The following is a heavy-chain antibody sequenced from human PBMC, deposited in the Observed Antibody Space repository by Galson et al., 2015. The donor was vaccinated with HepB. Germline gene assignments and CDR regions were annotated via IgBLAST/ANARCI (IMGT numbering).Heavy chain of an antibody. CDR3: TRDYCSEGNCFFDY. Sequence: SLRLSCATTGFNFEDYGMNWIRQAPGKGLEWVGFIRGHAYGGTTEYAATVKDRSTISRDDSKGIAYLQMNSLRTDDIAVYYCTRDYCSEGNCFFDYWGQGTLVTVSS. CDR2: IRGHAYGGTT. V-gene: IGHV3-49*03. J-gene: IGHJ4*02. CDR1: GFNFEDYG. D-gene: IGHD2-15*01.